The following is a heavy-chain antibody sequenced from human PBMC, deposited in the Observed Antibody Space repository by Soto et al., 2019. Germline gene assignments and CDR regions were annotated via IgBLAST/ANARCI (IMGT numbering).Heavy chain of an antibody. V-gene: IGHV3-30-3*01. D-gene: IGHD3-22*01. CDR2: ISYDGSNK. CDR1: GFTFSSYA. CDR3: ARGRGYYYVDY. J-gene: IGHJ4*02. Sequence: QVQLVESGGGVVQPGRSLRLSCAASGFTFSSYAMNWVRQAPGKGLEWVAVISYDGSNKYYADSVKGRFTISRDNSKNTLYLQMNSLRAEDTAVYYCARGRGYYYVDYWGQGTLVTVSS.